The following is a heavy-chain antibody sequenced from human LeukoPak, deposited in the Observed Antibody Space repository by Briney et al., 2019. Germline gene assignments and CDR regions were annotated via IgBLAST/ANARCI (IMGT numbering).Heavy chain of an antibody. CDR1: GGTFSSYA. CDR3: ARDTIVGGRADFDF. CDR2: INPNSGAT. V-gene: IGHV1-2*02. D-gene: IGHD1-26*01. J-gene: IGHJ4*02. Sequence: ASVKVSCKASGGTFSSYAISWVRQAPGQGLEWMGWINPNSGATYYAQNFQGRVTLTRDTSISTAYMELSSLRSDDTAVFYCARDTIVGGRADFDFWGQGTLVTVSS.